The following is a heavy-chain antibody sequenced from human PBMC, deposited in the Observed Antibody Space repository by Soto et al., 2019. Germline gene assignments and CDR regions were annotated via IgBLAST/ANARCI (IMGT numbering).Heavy chain of an antibody. D-gene: IGHD3-22*01. Sequence: GGSLSLPCAAPGFTFSDYYMSWIRQAPGKGLEWVSYISSSGSTIYYADSVKGRFTISRDNAKNSLYLQMNSLRAEDTAVYYCARDHYYDSSGYPGYWGQGTLVTVSS. J-gene: IGHJ4*02. CDR2: ISSSGSTI. V-gene: IGHV3-11*01. CDR1: GFTFSDYY. CDR3: ARDHYYDSSGYPGY.